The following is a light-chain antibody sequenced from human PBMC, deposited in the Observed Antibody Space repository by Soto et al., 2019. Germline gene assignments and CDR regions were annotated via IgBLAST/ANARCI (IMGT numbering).Light chain of an antibody. CDR2: AAS. Sequence: DIQLTQSPSFLSASVGDRVTITCRASQGISSYLAWYQQRPGKAPKLLIYAASTLQSGVPSRFSGSGSGTEFTLAISSLQPEDFAAYYCQHFSSYPLTFGQGTRLEIK. V-gene: IGKV1-9*01. J-gene: IGKJ5*01. CDR3: QHFSSYPLT. CDR1: QGISSY.